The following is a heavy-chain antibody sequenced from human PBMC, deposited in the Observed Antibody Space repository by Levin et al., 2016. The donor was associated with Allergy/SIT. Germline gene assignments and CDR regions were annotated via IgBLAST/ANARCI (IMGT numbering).Heavy chain of an antibody. V-gene: IGHV3-74*01. CDR2: INADGSVT. CDR1: GFTFRSYW. D-gene: IGHD3-16*01. J-gene: IGHJ5*02. Sequence: GGSLRLSCAASGFTFRSYWMNWVRQAPGKGLVWVSRINADGSVTDYADSVKGRFTFSRDNSKNTLYLQMNSLRAEDTAVYYCAKGKGPGELDWFDPWGQGTLVTVSS. CDR3: AKGKGPGELDWFDP.